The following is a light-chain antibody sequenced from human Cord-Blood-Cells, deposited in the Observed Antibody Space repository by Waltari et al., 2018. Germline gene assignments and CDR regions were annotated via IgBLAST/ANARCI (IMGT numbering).Light chain of an antibody. Sequence: EIVLTQSPATLSLSPRERAPLACRASQSVSSYLAWYQQKPGFAPRLPIYDGSNRATGIPARFSCSASGTEFTLTISSLEPEDCAVYYCQQRSNWPITFGQGTRLEIK. CDR2: DGS. J-gene: IGKJ5*01. CDR1: QSVSSY. V-gene: IGKV3-11*01. CDR3: QQRSNWPIT.